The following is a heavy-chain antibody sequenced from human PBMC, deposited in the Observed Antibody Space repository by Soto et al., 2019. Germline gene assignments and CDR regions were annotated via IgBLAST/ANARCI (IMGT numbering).Heavy chain of an antibody. CDR1: GGTFSSYA. D-gene: IGHD3-22*01. CDR3: ARGTKPIDE. CDR2: INAGNGNT. J-gene: IGHJ4*02. Sequence: ASVKVSCKASGGTFSSYAISWVRQAPGQRLEWMGWINAGNGNTKYSQKFQGRVTITRDTSASTAYMELSSLRSEDTAVYYCARGTKPIDEWGQGTMGTGSS. V-gene: IGHV1-3*01.